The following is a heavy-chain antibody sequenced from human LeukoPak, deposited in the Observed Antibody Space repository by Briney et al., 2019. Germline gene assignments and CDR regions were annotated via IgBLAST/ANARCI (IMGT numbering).Heavy chain of an antibody. Sequence: GGSLRLSCAASGLTFSSYWMSWVRQAPGKGLEWVANIKQDGSEKYYVDSVKGRFTISRDNAKNSLYLQMNSLRAEDTAVYYCARDHYDFWSGYLQNYYYYMDVWGKGTTVTVSS. CDR2: IKQDGSEK. CDR3: ARDHYDFWSGYLQNYYYYMDV. CDR1: GLTFSSYW. J-gene: IGHJ6*03. V-gene: IGHV3-7*01. D-gene: IGHD3-3*01.